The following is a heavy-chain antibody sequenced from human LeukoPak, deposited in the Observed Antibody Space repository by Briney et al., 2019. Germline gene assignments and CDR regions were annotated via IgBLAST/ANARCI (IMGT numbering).Heavy chain of an antibody. Sequence: SETLSLTCTVSGGSISSSSYYWGWIRQPPGKGLEWIGSIYYSGSTYYNPSLKSRVTISVDTSKNQFSLKLSSVTAADTAVYYCARGRALFDWGQGTLVAVPS. CDR3: ARGRALFD. V-gene: IGHV4-39*01. CDR1: GGSISSSSYY. D-gene: IGHD2-21*01. J-gene: IGHJ4*02. CDR2: IYYSGST.